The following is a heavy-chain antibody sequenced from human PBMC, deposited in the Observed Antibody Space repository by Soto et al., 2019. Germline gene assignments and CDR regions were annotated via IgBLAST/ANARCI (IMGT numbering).Heavy chain of an antibody. J-gene: IGHJ4*02. Sequence: EVQLLESGGGLVQPGGSLRLYCAASGFTFSRHAMSWVRQAPGKGLEWVSTLSAFANTYYADSVKGRFIISRDISNNTLSLQMNSLRVDDTAVYYCAKDPRAYSTNMGYYFDYWGQGSLVTVSS. CDR3: AKDPRAYSTNMGYYFDY. D-gene: IGHD6-13*01. CDR2: LSAFANT. V-gene: IGHV3-23*01. CDR1: GFTFSRHA.